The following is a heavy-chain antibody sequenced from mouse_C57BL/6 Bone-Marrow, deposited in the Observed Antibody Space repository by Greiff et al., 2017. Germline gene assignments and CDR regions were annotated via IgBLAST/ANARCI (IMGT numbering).Heavy chain of an antibody. CDR1: GYTFTSYW. CDR3: ARSRDYEDYVLYYAMDY. J-gene: IGHJ4*01. D-gene: IGHD2-3*01. V-gene: IGHV1-69*01. CDR2: IDPSDSYT. Sequence: QVQLQQPGAELVMPGASVKLSCKASGYTFTSYWMHWVKQRPGQGLEWIGEIDPSDSYTNYNQKFKGKSTLTVDKSASTAYMQLSSLTSEDSAVYYCARSRDYEDYVLYYAMDYWGQGTSVTVSS.